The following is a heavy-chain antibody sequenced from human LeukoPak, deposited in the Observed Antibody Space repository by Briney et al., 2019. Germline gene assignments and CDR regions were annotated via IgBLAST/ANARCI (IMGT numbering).Heavy chain of an antibody. V-gene: IGHV3-66*01. Sequence: PGGSLRLSCAASGFTFSDYYMSWVRQAPGKGLEWVSVFYAGGSTYYTDSVKGRFTISRDTSKNSLYLQMNSLRPEDTAVYYCAAKGNGYTGIYVFAHWGQGTLVTVSS. CDR3: AAKGNGYTGIYVFAH. CDR2: FYAGGST. J-gene: IGHJ4*02. D-gene: IGHD5-12*01. CDR1: GFTFSDYY.